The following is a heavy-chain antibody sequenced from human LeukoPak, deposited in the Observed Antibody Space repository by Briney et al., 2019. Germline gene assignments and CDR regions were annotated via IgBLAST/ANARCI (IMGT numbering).Heavy chain of an antibody. V-gene: IGHV3-21*06. J-gene: IGHJ5*02. CDR1: GFTFRDFG. Sequence: PGGSLRLSCEVSGFTFRDFGMNWVRQAPGKGLEWVSFISSSSKNIYYADAVRGRLTTSRDNAKNSLYLEMNSLRGDDTTVYYSASKFLGQGPWGQGTLVIVSS. D-gene: IGHD2/OR15-2a*01. CDR2: ISSSSKNI. CDR3: ASKFLGQGP.